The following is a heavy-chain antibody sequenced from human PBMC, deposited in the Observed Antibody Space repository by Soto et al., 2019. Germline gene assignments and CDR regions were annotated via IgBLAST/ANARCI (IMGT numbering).Heavy chain of an antibody. J-gene: IGHJ4*02. D-gene: IGHD3-16*02. CDR2: IYSSGST. CDR1: GASINSYY. Sequence: QVQLQESGPGLVKPSETLSLTCTVSGASINSYYWSWIRQPPGKGLEWIGYIYSSGSTNYNPSLKSRVTMSVDTSKNQFYLNLSSVTAADTAVYYCARGYDYIGGTYRYTFGYWGKGTLVTVSS. CDR3: ARGYDYIGGTYRYTFGY. V-gene: IGHV4-59*01.